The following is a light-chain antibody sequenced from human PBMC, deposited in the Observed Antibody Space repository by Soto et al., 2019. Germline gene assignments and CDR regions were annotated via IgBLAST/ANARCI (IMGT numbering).Light chain of an antibody. CDR3: AAWDDSLNAL. J-gene: IGLJ2*01. CDR2: SNN. Sequence: QSVLTQPPSASGTPGQRVTISCSGSSSNIGSNTVNWYQQLPRTAPKLLIYSNNQRPSGVPDRFSGSKSGTSAPVAISGLQSEDEADYYCAAWDDSLNALFGGGTKLTVL. V-gene: IGLV1-44*01. CDR1: SSNIGSNT.